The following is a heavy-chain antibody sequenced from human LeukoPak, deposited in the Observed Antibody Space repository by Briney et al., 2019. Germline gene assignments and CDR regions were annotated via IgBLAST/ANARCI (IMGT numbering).Heavy chain of an antibody. D-gene: IGHD5-12*01. CDR3: ANGGSGYDSGLFDY. CDR2: ISGSGGST. CDR1: GFTFSSYA. V-gene: IGHV3-23*01. J-gene: IGHJ4*02. Sequence: PGGSLRLSCAASGFTFSSYAMSWVRQAPGKGLEWVSAISGSGGSTYYADSVKGRFTISRDNSKNTLYLQMNSLRAEDTAVYYCANGGSGYDSGLFDYWGQGTLVTVSS.